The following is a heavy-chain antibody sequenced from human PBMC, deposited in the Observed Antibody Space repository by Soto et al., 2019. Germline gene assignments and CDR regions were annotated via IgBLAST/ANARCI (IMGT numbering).Heavy chain of an antibody. V-gene: IGHV3-74*03. CDR1: GFTFSSYW. D-gene: IGHD3-10*01. Sequence: EVQLVESGGGLVQPGGSLRLSCVASGFTFSSYWMHWVRQAPGKGLMWVSRVKYDGTYIKYADSVKGRLTISRDNAKNTLYLQLNSLRGDDTAVYFCARQVIAGSTAFDFWGQGTLVTVSS. CDR3: ARQVIAGSTAFDF. J-gene: IGHJ4*02. CDR2: VKYDGTYI.